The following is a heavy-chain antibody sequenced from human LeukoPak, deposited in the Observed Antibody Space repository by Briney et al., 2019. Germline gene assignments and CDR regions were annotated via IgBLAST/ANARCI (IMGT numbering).Heavy chain of an antibody. V-gene: IGHV4-59*01. J-gene: IGHJ4*02. CDR3: ASRSSIWSGYQDTLYYFDS. CDR2: IYYSGSP. CDR1: GGSISSYY. D-gene: IGHD3-3*01. Sequence: PSQTLSLTCPVSGGSISSYYWSWIRQPPGKRLEWIGHIYYSGSPNYNPSLKSPVPIPVDTAKNQFSLKLSSVTAPDTAVYYCASRSSIWSGYQDTLYYFDSWGQGTLVTVSS.